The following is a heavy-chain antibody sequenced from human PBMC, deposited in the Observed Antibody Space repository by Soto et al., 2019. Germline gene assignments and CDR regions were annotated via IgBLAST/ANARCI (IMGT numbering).Heavy chain of an antibody. Sequence: PGGSLRLSCAASGFTFSDYYMSWIRQAPGKGLKWVSYISSSGSTIYYADSVKGRFTISRDNAKNSLYLQMNSLRAEDTAVYYCAKEASSSWPTDAFDIWGQGTMVTVSS. CDR3: AKEASSSWPTDAFDI. D-gene: IGHD6-13*01. CDR2: ISSSGSTI. J-gene: IGHJ3*02. CDR1: GFTFSDYY. V-gene: IGHV3-11*01.